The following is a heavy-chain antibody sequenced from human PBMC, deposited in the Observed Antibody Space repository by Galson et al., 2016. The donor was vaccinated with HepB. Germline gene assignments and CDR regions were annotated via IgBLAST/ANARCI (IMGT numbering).Heavy chain of an antibody. CDR1: GGSIITYY. CDR2: SYYGGST. V-gene: IGHV4-59*08. CDR3: ASTSGWAREPYFYGLDV. Sequence: GGSIITYYWTWIRQSPGKGLEWIGYSYYGGSTNYNPSLKSRVSISIDTSKKQFSLRLTSVTAADTAIYYCASTSGWAREPYFYGLDVWGQGTTVTVSS. J-gene: IGHJ6*02. D-gene: IGHD6-19*01.